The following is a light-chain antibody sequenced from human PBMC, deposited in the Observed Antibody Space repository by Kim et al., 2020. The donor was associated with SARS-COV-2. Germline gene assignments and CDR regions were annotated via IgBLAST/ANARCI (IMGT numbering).Light chain of an antibody. Sequence: GQSITISCTGTSSDVGGYNYVSWYQQHPGKAPKLMIDDVSNRPSGVSNRFSGSKSGNTASLTISGLQAEDEADYYCSSYTSSSTVVFGGGTQLTVL. CDR3: SSYTSSSTVV. V-gene: IGLV2-14*03. CDR1: SSDVGGYNY. J-gene: IGLJ2*01. CDR2: DVS.